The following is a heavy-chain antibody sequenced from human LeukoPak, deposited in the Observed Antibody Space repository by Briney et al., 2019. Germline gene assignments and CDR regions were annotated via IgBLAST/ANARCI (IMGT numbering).Heavy chain of an antibody. CDR3: AREPSSGYYAYFDY. CDR2: ISSSSSYI. J-gene: IGHJ4*02. Sequence: AGSLRLSCAASGFTFSSYSMNWVRQAPGKGLEWVSSISSSSSYIYYADSVKGRFTISRDNAKNSLYLQMNSLRAEETAVYYCAREPSSGYYAYFDYWGQGTLVTVSS. CDR1: GFTFSSYS. V-gene: IGHV3-21*01. D-gene: IGHD3-22*01.